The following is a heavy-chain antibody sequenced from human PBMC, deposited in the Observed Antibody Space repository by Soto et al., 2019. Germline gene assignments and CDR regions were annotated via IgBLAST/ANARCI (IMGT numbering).Heavy chain of an antibody. Sequence: SETLSRTCAVSGYSISSSNWWGWIRQPPGKGLEWIGYIYYSGTTYYNPSLKSRVTMSVDTSKNQFSLKLTSVTAVDTAVYYCARTFYGWGSYYYYGMDVWCQGTTVT. J-gene: IGHJ6*02. V-gene: IGHV4-28*01. CDR1: GYSISSSNW. CDR3: ARTFYGWGSYYYYGMDV. CDR2: IYYSGTT. D-gene: IGHD3-10*01.